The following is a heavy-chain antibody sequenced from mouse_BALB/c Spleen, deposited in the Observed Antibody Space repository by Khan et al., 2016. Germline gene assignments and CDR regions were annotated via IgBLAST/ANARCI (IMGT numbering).Heavy chain of an antibody. D-gene: IGHD1-1*01. CDR3: ARCRIYYVITWYLVV. V-gene: IGHV9-3-1*01. CDR1: GYTFTNYG. J-gene: IGHJ1*01. Sequence: QIQLVQSGPELKKPGKTVKISCKASGYTFTNYGMNWVKQAPGKGLKWMGWINTYSGESTYADDFKGRFAFSLETSANTAYLQINNRKNEDTATYCGARCRIYYVITWYLVVWGAGTTVTFSS. CDR2: INTYSGES.